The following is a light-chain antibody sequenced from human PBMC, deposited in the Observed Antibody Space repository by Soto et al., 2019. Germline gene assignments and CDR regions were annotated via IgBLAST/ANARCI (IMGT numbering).Light chain of an antibody. CDR3: LQYHHWSLT. CDR1: QSVSSS. Sequence: EIVMTQSPATLSVSPCERATLSCRASQSVSSSLAWYQQKPGKAPRLLIYGASSGATGIPARFSGSGSGTDFSLTISSLQSEDFAVYYCLQYHHWSLTFGGGTKVDIK. J-gene: IGKJ4*01. V-gene: IGKV3-15*01. CDR2: GAS.